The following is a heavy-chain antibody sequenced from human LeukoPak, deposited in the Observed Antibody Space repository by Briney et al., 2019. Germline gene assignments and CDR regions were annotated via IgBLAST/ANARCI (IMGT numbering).Heavy chain of an antibody. V-gene: IGHV1-2*02. D-gene: IGHD3-22*01. Sequence: AASVTVSCTASGYTFTGYYMHWVRQAPGKGLEWMGWINPNSGGTNYAQKFQGRVTMTRDTSIRTALMELNRLTSVDTAVYYCARAGLWDYSDSSGYHNGAFDIWGQGTMVTVSS. CDR2: INPNSGGT. CDR3: ARAGLWDYSDSSGYHNGAFDI. CDR1: GYTFTGYY. J-gene: IGHJ3*02.